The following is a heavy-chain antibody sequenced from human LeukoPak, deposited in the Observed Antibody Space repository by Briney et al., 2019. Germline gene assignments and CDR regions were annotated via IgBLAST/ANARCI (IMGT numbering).Heavy chain of an antibody. CDR1: GYNFSKYW. D-gene: IGHD2-21*02. J-gene: IGHJ4*02. Sequence: GESLKISCKGSGYNFSKYWIGWVRQMPGKGLEWMGIVYPDDSDVIYTASFEGHVTISAEKSTNTAYLQWRSLKASDTAMYYCVRHPSGDPQGIDYWGQGTLVTVSS. V-gene: IGHV5-51*01. CDR2: VYPDDSDV. CDR3: VRHPSGDPQGIDY.